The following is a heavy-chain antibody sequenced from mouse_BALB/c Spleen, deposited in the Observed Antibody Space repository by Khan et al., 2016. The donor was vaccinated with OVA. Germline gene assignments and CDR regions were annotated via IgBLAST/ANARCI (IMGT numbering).Heavy chain of an antibody. CDR1: GFTFSTYG. J-gene: IGHJ3*01. V-gene: IGHV5-6*01. CDR2: ISTGGAYI. Sequence: EVELVESGGDFVRPGGSLKLSCAASGFTFSTYGMSWVRQTPDKRLEWVATISTGGAYIYYPDSVKGRFTISRDNAKNTLYLQLTSLKSENTAIYYCASLAYYDNSEGCACWGQETLVTVSA. CDR3: ASLAYYDNSEGCAC. D-gene: IGHD2-4*01.